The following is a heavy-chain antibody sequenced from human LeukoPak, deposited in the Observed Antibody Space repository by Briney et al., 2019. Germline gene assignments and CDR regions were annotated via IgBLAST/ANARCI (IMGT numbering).Heavy chain of an antibody. CDR2: IWYDGSNK. D-gene: IGHD4-17*01. V-gene: IGHV3-33*01. J-gene: IGHJ4*02. CDR1: GFTFSSYG. Sequence: GGSLRLSCAASGFTFSSYGMHWVRQAPGKGLEWVAVIWYDGSNKYYADSVKGRFTISRDNSKNTLFLQMNSLRAEDTAVYYCARDPDDYGDYSYFAYWGQGTLVTVSS. CDR3: ARDPDDYGDYSYFAY.